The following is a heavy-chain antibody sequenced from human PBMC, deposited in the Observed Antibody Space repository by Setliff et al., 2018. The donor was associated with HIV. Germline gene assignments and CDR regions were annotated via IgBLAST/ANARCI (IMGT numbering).Heavy chain of an antibody. V-gene: IGHV4-39*07. J-gene: IGHJ4*02. CDR3: ATEWLRSRTVDS. Sequence: PSETLSLTCTVSGGSISSSSYYWGWIRQPPGKGLEWIGYIYYSGSPNYNPSLKSRVTISVEPSRNQFSLNLTSVTAADTAVYYCATEWLRSRTVDSWGQGTLVTVSS. CDR1: GGSISSSSYY. CDR2: IYYSGSP. D-gene: IGHD3-3*01.